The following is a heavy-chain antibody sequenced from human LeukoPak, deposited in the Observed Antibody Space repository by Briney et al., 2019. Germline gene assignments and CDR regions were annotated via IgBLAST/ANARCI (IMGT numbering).Heavy chain of an antibody. D-gene: IGHD6-13*01. J-gene: IGHJ6*03. V-gene: IGHV1-8*03. CDR2: VNPNSDNT. Sequence: ASVKVSCKASGYTFTSYDINWVRQATGQGHEWMGWVNPNSDNTGYEQKFQGRVTITRNTSISTAYMELSSPRSEDTAVYYCARGRGILGYYMDVWGKGTTVTVSS. CDR3: ARGRGILGYYMDV. CDR1: GYTFTSYD.